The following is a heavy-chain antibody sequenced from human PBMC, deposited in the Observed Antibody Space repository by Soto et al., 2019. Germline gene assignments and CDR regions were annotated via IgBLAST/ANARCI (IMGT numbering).Heavy chain of an antibody. CDR3: TRAYSAVGAD. V-gene: IGHV4-34*01. D-gene: IGHD2-21*01. Sequence: SETLSLTCAVFGGSFSGYYWSWIRQLPGKGLEWIGEINHSGSTNYNPSLKSRVTISVDTSKNQFSLKVSSVIAADTAVYYCTRAYSAVGADWSQGTLVTVSS. CDR2: INHSGST. CDR1: GGSFSGYY. J-gene: IGHJ4*02.